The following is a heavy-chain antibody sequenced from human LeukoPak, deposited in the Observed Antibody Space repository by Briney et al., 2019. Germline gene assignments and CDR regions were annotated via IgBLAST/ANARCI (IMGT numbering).Heavy chain of an antibody. Sequence: SETLSLTCTVSGASISTATYYWGWIRQSPGKGLEWIAKIYYSGSTYYNPSLMSRFTISIDMSKNQFSLNLSSVTAADTALYYCARVDHYYFYMDVWGKGTTVTVSS. J-gene: IGHJ6*03. CDR2: IYYSGST. CDR3: ARVDHYYFYMDV. V-gene: IGHV4-39*01. CDR1: GASISTATYY.